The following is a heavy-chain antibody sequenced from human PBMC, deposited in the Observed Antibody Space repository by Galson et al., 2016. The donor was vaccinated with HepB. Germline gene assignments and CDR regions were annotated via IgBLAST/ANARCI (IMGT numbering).Heavy chain of an antibody. Sequence: SLRLSCAASGFTFSTYGMHWVRQAPGKGLEWVAVISGDGANKYYADSVKGRFTISRDNSKNTLYLQMNSLRAEDTAVYYCAKEGRDILTGYYNGDAFDIWGQGTMVTVSS. D-gene: IGHD3-9*01. V-gene: IGHV3-30*18. CDR2: ISGDGANK. CDR3: AKEGRDILTGYYNGDAFDI. CDR1: GFTFSTYG. J-gene: IGHJ3*02.